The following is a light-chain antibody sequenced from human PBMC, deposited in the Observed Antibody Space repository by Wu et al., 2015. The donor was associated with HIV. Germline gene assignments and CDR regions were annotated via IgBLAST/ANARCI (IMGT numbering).Light chain of an antibody. CDR2: DAS. J-gene: IGKJ1*01. CDR1: QIVIDNY. Sequence: EILLTQSPATLSLSPGERVTLSCRASQIVIDNYLAWYQQKPGQAPKLLIYDASKRATGIPSRFSGSGSGTDFTLTIIRLDPEDSATYFCQHYGTSRTFGQGTKVEIK. V-gene: IGKV3-20*01. CDR3: QHYGTSRT.